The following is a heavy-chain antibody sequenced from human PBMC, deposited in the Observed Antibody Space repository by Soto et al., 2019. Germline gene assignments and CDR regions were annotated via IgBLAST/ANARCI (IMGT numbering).Heavy chain of an antibody. V-gene: IGHV5-51*01. D-gene: IGHD6-13*01. CDR3: ARSPRSSPYCEY. Sequence: GESLKISCRCSGYTFSNFWIAWVRHLPGKGLEWMGIIYPGDHETRYSPSFYGKVTISADKAINTAYLQWSSLEASDSAFYYCARSPRSSPYCEYWGQGALGTVS. CDR2: IYPGDHET. J-gene: IGHJ4*02. CDR1: GYTFSNFW.